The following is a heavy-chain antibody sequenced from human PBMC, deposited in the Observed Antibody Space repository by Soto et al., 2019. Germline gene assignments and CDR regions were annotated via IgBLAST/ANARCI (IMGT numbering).Heavy chain of an antibody. CDR3: AKDRRAVITFGGVIAKGGFDY. CDR2: ISGSGGST. CDR1: GFTFSSYA. D-gene: IGHD3-16*02. J-gene: IGHJ4*02. V-gene: IGHV3-23*01. Sequence: EVQLLESGGGLIQPGASLRLSCAASGFTFSSYAMSWVRQAPGKGLEWVSAISGSGGSTYYADSVKGRFTISRDNSKNTLYLQMNSLRAEDTAVYYCAKDRRAVITFGGVIAKGGFDYWGQGTLVTVSS.